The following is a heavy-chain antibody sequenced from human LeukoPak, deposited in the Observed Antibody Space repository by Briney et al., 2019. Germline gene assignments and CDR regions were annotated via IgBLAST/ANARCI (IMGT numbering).Heavy chain of an antibody. D-gene: IGHD6-19*01. CDR3: AKGRVVAGSKSLTYHWFDP. J-gene: IGHJ5*02. V-gene: IGHV1-2*02. CDR2: INPNSGGT. CDR1: GYASTGYY. Sequence: ASVRVSCKASGYASTGYYIHWVRQAPGQGLECMGWINPNSGGTKYAQKFQGRVTMTRDTSITTAYMGLSRLRSDDTAVYYCAKGRVVAGSKSLTYHWFDPWGQGTLVTVSS.